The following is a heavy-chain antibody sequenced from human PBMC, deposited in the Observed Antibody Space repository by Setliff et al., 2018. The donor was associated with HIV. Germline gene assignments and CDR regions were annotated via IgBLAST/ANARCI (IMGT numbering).Heavy chain of an antibody. J-gene: IGHJ3*02. Sequence: ETLSLTCAVSGYSIRSSYWWGWIRQAPGNGLEWVSSISSSGRNINYADSVKGRFTISKDNAKNSVSLQMNSLGGDDTAMYYCARAFSGYKFDSWGFEIWGQGTMVTVSS. CDR1: GYSIRSSYW. D-gene: IGHD5-18*01. V-gene: IGHV3-21*04. CDR3: ARAFSGYKFDSWGFEI. CDR2: ISSSGRNI.